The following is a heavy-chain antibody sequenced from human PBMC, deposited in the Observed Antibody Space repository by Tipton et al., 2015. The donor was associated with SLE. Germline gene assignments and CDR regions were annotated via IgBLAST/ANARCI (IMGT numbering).Heavy chain of an antibody. D-gene: IGHD5-12*01. Sequence: QLVQSGAEVKKPGESLKISCKGSGYNFLTYWIAWVRQKPGKGLEVMGIVYPGDSETKYMSSFEDQVTISADRSTTTAHMQWRSLKASDSGMYYCARGGYTGYGLTWGQGTQVTVS. J-gene: IGHJ5*02. CDR1: GYNFLTYW. CDR2: VYPGDSET. CDR3: ARGGYTGYGLT. V-gene: IGHV5-51*03.